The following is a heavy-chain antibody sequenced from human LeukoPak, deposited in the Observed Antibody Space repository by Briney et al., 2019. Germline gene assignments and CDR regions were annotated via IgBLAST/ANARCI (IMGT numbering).Heavy chain of an antibody. V-gene: IGHV1-69*05. J-gene: IGHJ4*02. CDR3: ARDRDGVTGSSGYYYEGHY. Sequence: GASVKVSCKASGGTFSSYAISWVRQAPGQGLEWMGGIIPIFGTANYAQKFQGRVTITTDESTSTAYMELRSLRSEDTAVYYCARDRDGVTGSSGYYYEGHYWGQGTLVTVSS. CDR1: GGTFSSYA. D-gene: IGHD3-22*01. CDR2: IIPIFGTA.